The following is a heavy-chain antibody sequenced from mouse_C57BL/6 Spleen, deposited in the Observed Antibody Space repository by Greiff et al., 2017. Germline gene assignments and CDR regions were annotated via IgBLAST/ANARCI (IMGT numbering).Heavy chain of an antibody. V-gene: IGHV5-6*01. CDR3: ARPYRSIYVWFAY. CDR2: ISSGGSYT. J-gene: IGHJ3*01. D-gene: IGHD5-1*01. CDR1: GFTFSSYG. Sequence: EVKLMESGGDLVKPGGSLKLSCAASGFTFSSYGMSWVRQTPDKRLEWVATISSGGSYTYYPDSVKGRFTISRDNAKNTLYLQMSSLKSEDTAMYYCARPYRSIYVWFAYWGQGTLVTVSA.